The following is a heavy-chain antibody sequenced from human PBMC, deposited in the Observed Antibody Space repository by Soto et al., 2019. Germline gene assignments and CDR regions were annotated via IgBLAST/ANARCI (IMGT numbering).Heavy chain of an antibody. Sequence: EVQLVESGGGLVQPGGSLRLSCAVSGFTFSSYWMSWVRQTPGKGLEWVANINQDGREKYYVDSVKGRFTISRDNAKNSLYLQMNSLRAEDTAVYYCARELIVGPAEYFQHWGQGTLVTVSS. V-gene: IGHV3-7*01. CDR3: ARELIVGPAEYFQH. CDR1: GFTFSSYW. D-gene: IGHD1-26*01. CDR2: INQDGREK. J-gene: IGHJ1*01.